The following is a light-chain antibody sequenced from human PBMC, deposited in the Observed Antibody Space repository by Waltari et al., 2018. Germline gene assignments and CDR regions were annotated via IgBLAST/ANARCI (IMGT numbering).Light chain of an antibody. J-gene: IGKJ2*01. CDR2: DGS. Sequence: IVLTKSPAILSLSTGETATLSCESSQSVWNTYLAWYQHKTGQAPRLLIYDGSARATGTPDRFSGSGAATQFTLTISRLEPEDFALYYCQQYHSSLYTFGQGTRLEMK. V-gene: IGKV3D-20*01. CDR1: QSVWNTY. CDR3: QQYHSSLYT.